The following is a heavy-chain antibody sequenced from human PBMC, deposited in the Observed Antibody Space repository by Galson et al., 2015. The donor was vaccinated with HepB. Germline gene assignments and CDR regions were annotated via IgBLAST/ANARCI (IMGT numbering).Heavy chain of an antibody. Sequence: QSGAEVKKPGESLRISCKGSGYSFTSYWISWVRQMPGKGLEWMGRIDPSDSYTNYSPSFQGHVTISADKSISTAYLQWSSLKASDTAMYYCARHGGSGSYWGKNWFDPWGQGTLVTVSS. D-gene: IGHD3-10*01. CDR3: ARHGGSGSYWGKNWFDP. J-gene: IGHJ5*02. CDR1: GYSFTSYW. V-gene: IGHV5-10-1*01. CDR2: IDPSDSYT.